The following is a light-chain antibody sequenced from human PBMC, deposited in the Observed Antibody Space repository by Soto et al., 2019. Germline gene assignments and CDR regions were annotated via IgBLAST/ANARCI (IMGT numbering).Light chain of an antibody. CDR1: QTINMW. CDR2: DTT. Sequence: DIPMTQSPATLSASLGDRVTITCRASQTINMWLAWYQQKPRKAPKLLIYDTTTLQSGVPSRFSGGGSGVDFTLTISSLQPDDVATYYCQQYNELWYTFGPGTKVDIK. V-gene: IGKV1-5*01. CDR3: QQYNELWYT. J-gene: IGKJ2*01.